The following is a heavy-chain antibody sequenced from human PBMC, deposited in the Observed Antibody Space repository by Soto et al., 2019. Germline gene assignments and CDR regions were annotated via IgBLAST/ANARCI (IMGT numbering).Heavy chain of an antibody. V-gene: IGHV4-39*01. CDR3: APLTVSLSGPYGIHV. CDR2: MFYSGLT. J-gene: IGHJ6*02. CDR1: GYSVSSSDYY. Sequence: SETLSLTCSVSGYSVSSSDYYWAWIRPPPGKGLEWIGSMFYSGLTYYNPSLKSRVTLSVDTSKNHFSVRLNSVTAADTAVYYCAPLTVSLSGPYGIHVWGQGTTVTVSS. D-gene: IGHD2-15*01.